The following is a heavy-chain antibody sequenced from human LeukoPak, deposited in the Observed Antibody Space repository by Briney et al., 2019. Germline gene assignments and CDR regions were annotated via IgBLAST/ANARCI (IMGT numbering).Heavy chain of an antibody. V-gene: IGHV4-4*02. J-gene: IGHJ6*04. CDR2: FYDSGST. CDR1: GGSISSSNW. Sequence: PSETLSDTCAVPGGSISSSNWWTWVRQPPGKGLEWIGAFYDSGSTNNNPSLRSRVTISVEKSKNKFSLKLSSVTAADTAEYYGARNTRAGPSELGWFGESYYYYGMDVWGRGTTVTVSS. CDR3: ARNTRAGPSELGWFGESYYYYGMDV. D-gene: IGHD3-10*01.